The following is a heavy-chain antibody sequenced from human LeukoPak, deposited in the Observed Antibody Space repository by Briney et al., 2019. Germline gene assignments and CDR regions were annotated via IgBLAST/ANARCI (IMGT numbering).Heavy chain of an antibody. J-gene: IGHJ4*02. D-gene: IGHD3-22*01. CDR2: IYYSGST. Sequence: SETLSLTCTVSGGSMSSGDYYWSWIRQHPGKGLEWIGYIYYSGSTYYNPSLKSRVAISVDTSKNQFSLTVSSVTAADTAVYYCTRDVPRSSGYPDNWGQGTLVTVSS. V-gene: IGHV4-31*03. CDR1: GGSMSSGDYY. CDR3: TRDVPRSSGYPDN.